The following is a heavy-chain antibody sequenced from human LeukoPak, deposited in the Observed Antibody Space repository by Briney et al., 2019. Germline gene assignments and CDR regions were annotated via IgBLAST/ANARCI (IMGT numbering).Heavy chain of an antibody. V-gene: IGHV3-15*05. Sequence: GGSLRLSCAASGFTFTNAWMTWVRQAPGKGLEWVGRIKSKGDGETTDYASFVKGRSSMSRDDARATMFLQMYSLEAEDTAVYYCATDLGATMIRGVIVSWGQGALVTVSS. CDR2: IKSKGDGETT. D-gene: IGHD3-10*01. CDR3: ATDLGATMIRGVIVS. J-gene: IGHJ4*02. CDR1: GFTFTNAW.